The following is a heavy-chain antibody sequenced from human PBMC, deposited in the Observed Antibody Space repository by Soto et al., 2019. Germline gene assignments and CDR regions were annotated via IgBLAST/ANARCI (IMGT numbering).Heavy chain of an antibody. J-gene: IGHJ6*02. CDR2: IIPIFGTA. V-gene: IGHV1-69*01. Sequence: QVQLVQSGAEVKKPGSSVKVSCKASGGTFSSYAISWVRQAPGQGLEWMGGIIPIFGTANYAQKFQGRVTITADESTSTAYMELSSLRSEDTAVYYCARDQENIVVVPAAIPYYYYGMDVWGQGTTVTVSS. CDR3: ARDQENIVVVPAAIPYYYYGMDV. CDR1: GGTFSSYA. D-gene: IGHD2-2*02.